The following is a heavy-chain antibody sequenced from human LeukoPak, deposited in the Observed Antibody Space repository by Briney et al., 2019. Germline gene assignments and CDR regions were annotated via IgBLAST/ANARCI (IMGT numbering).Heavy chain of an antibody. J-gene: IGHJ5*02. D-gene: IGHD3-3*01. V-gene: IGHV4-4*07. CDR1: GGSISSYY. CDR3: ASYDFWSGLGFDP. Sequence: KTSETLSLTCTVSGGSISSYYWSWIRQPAGKGLEWIGRIYTSGSTNYNPSLKSRVTMSVDTSKNQFSLKLSSVTAADTAVYYCASYDFWSGLGFDPWRQGTLVTVSS. CDR2: IYTSGST.